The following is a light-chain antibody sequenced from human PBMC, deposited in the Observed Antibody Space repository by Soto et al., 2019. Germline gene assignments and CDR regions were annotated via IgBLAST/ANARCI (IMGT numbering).Light chain of an antibody. CDR1: QSVSSSY. V-gene: IGKV3-20*01. Sequence: EIVLMQSPGTLSLSTGERATLSCRASQSVSSSYLAWYQQKPGQAPRLLIYGASSRATGIPDRFSGSGSGTDFTLTISRLEPEDFAVYYCQQYGSSPTFGQGTKV. CDR2: GAS. CDR3: QQYGSSPT. J-gene: IGKJ1*01.